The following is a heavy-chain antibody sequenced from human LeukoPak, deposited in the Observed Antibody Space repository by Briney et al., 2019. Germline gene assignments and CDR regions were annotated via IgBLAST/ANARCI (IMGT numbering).Heavy chain of an antibody. CDR1: GYTFTSYG. CDR3: ARAVRPFDSSGYYTDYYYYMDV. D-gene: IGHD3-22*01. J-gene: IGHJ6*03. Sequence: ASVKASCKASGYTFTSYGISWVRQAPGQGLEWMGWISAYNGNTNYAQKLQGRVTMTTDTSTSTAYMELRSLRSDDTAVYYCARAVRPFDSSGYYTDYYYYMDVWGKGTTVTVSS. V-gene: IGHV1-18*01. CDR2: ISAYNGNT.